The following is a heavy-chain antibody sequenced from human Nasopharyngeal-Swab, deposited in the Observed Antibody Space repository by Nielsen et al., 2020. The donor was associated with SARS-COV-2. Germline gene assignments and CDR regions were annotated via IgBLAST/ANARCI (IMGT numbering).Heavy chain of an antibody. CDR2: IGTAGDT. V-gene: IGHV3-13*01. D-gene: IGHD6-13*01. J-gene: IGHJ6*02. CDR1: GFTFSSYD. Sequence: GESLKISCAASGFTFSSYDMPWVRQATGKGLEWVSAIGTAGDTYYPGYVMGRFTISRENAKNSVYLQMNSLGAGDTAVYYCASDRVDSSSWGYYYYGMDVWGQGTTVTVSS. CDR3: ASDRVDSSSWGYYYYGMDV.